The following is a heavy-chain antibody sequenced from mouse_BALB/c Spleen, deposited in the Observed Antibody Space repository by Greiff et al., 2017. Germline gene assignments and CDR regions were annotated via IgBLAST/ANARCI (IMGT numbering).Heavy chain of an antibody. Sequence: DVKLVESGPGLVKPSQSLSLTCTVTGYSITSDYAWNWIRQFPGNKLEWMGYISYSGSTSYNPSLKSRISITRDTSKNQFFLQLNSVTTEDTATYYCARSEGYDYEDYYAMDYWGQGTSVTVSS. CDR1: GYSITSDYA. V-gene: IGHV3-2*02. J-gene: IGHJ4*01. CDR2: ISYSGST. D-gene: IGHD2-4*01. CDR3: ARSEGYDYEDYYAMDY.